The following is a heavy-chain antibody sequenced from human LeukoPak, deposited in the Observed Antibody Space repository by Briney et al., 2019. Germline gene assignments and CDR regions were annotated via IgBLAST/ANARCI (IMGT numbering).Heavy chain of an antibody. D-gene: IGHD5-18*01. V-gene: IGHV3-30*02. CDR2: IRYDGNYQ. Sequence: GGSLRLSCAASGFTFSSYGMHWVRQAPGKGLEWVAFIRYDGNYQYDADSVKGRFTISRDNSKNSLYLQMNSLRAEDTAVYYCAKGQTADYWGQGTLVTVSS. CDR3: AKGQTADY. CDR1: GFTFSSYG. J-gene: IGHJ4*02.